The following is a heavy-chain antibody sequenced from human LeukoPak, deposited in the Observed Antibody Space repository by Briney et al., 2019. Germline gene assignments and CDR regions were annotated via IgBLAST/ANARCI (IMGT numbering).Heavy chain of an antibody. CDR3: ASRELGYCSGGSCSLHFDY. J-gene: IGHJ4*02. CDR2: IIPIFGTA. V-gene: IGHV1-69*06. Sequence: TVKVSCKASGGTFSSYAISWVRQAPGQGLEWMGGIIPIFGTANYAQKFQGRVTITADKSTSTAYMELSSLRSEDTAVYYCASRELGYCSGGSCSLHFDYWAQGTLVTVSS. D-gene: IGHD2-15*01. CDR1: GGTFSSYA.